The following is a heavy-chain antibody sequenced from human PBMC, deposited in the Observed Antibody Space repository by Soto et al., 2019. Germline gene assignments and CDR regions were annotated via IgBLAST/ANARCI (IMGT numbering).Heavy chain of an antibody. D-gene: IGHD4-17*01. CDR2: IYYSGST. CDR1: GGSISSGGYY. J-gene: IGHJ3*02. V-gene: IGHV4-31*03. CDR3: ARDDYGGNSSFAFDI. Sequence: QVQLQESGPGLVKPSQTLSLTCTVSGGSISSGGYYWSWIRQHPGKGLEWIGYIYYSGSTYYNPSLKGRVTISVDTSKNQFSLKLSSVTAADTAVYYCARDDYGGNSSFAFDIWGQGTMVTVSS.